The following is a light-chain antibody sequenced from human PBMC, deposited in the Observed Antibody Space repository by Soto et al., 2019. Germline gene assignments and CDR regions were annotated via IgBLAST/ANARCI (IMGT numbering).Light chain of an antibody. Sequence: DIQMTQSPSTLSASVGDRVTITCRARQSISSWLAWYQQKPGKAPKLLIYKASSLESGVPSRFSGSGSGTEFTLTIRSLQPDDFATYYCKQYNSYYPFGQGTKLEIK. CDR2: KAS. J-gene: IGKJ2*01. CDR3: KQYNSYYP. CDR1: QSISSW. V-gene: IGKV1-5*03.